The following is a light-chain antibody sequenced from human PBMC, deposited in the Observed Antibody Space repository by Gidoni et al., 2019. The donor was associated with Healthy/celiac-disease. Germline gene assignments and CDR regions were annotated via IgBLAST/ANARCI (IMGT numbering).Light chain of an antibody. J-gene: IGKJ4*01. CDR2: EAS. CDR3: QQYDNHPLT. Sequence: DIQMTHSPSSLSASVGDRVTITCQASQDISNYLNWYQQKPGKAPKLLIYEASNLETGVPSRFSGSGSGTDFTFTISSLQPEDIATYYCQQYDNHPLTFGGGTKVDIK. CDR1: QDISNY. V-gene: IGKV1-33*01.